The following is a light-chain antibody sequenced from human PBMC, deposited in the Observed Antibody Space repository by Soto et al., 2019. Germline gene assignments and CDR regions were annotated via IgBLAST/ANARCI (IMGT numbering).Light chain of an antibody. V-gene: IGLV2-14*01. CDR1: SSDVGGYNY. CDR2: EVT. J-gene: IGLJ3*02. Sequence: QSALTQPASVSGSPGQSITISCTGTSSDVGGYNYVSWYQQHPGKAPKLMNYEVTNRPSGVSNRFSGSKSGNTASLTISGLQAEDEADYYCSSYTGSNTWVFGGGTKLTVL. CDR3: SSYTGSNTWV.